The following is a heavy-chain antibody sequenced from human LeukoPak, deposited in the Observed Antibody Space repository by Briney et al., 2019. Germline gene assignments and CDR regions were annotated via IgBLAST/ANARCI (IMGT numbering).Heavy chain of an antibody. V-gene: IGHV3-30-3*01. CDR3: ARPLGVVVITRSGAFAI. CDR2: ISYDGSNK. CDR1: GFTFSSYA. D-gene: IGHD3-22*01. Sequence: GRSLRLSCAASGFTFSSYAMHWVRQAPGKGLEWVAVISYDGSNKYYADSVKGRFTISRDNSKNTLYLQMNSLRAEDTAVYYCARPLGVVVITRSGAFAIWGQGTMVTVSS. J-gene: IGHJ3*02.